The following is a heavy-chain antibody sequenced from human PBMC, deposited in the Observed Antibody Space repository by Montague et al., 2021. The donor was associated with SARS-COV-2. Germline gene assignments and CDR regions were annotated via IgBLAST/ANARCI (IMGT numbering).Heavy chain of an antibody. CDR3: ARAYCGGDCHVGP. CDR1: VGSIGNYY. Sequence: SETLSLTCTVSVGSIGNYYWTWIRQPPGKGLEWIGYIYDSGSANYNPSLKSRSTISVDTSNNQFSLRLSSVTAADTAVYYCARAYCGGDCHVGPWGQGILVTVSS. J-gene: IGHJ5*02. V-gene: IGHV4-59*01. CDR2: IYDSGSA. D-gene: IGHD2-21*02.